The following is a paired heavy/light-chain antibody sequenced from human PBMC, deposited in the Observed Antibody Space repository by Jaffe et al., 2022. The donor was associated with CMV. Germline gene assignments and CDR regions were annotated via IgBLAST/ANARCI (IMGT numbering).Light chain of an antibody. CDR2: RAS. Sequence: EIVMTQSPATLSVSPGERATLSCRASQSVGNNLAWYQHIPGQAPRLLIYRASTRATSIPARFSGSGSGTEFTLTIASLQSEDFAVYYCQQYDKWSRGYTFGQGTQLEIK. CDR3: QQYDKWSRGYT. V-gene: IGKV3-15*01. J-gene: IGKJ2*01. CDR1: QSVGNN.
Heavy chain of an antibody. CDR2: ISWNSGTI. D-gene: IGHD6-13*01. V-gene: IGHV3-9*01. J-gene: IGHJ4*02. CDR3: VKGSYLAEGIVDS. CDR1: GFTFDDYA. Sequence: EVQLVESGGGLVQPGRSLRLSCAASGFTFDDYAMHWVRQAPGKGLEWVSGISWNSGTITYAGSVKGRFTISRDNSKNSLDLQMNSLRPDDTALYFCVKGSYLAEGIVDSWGQGTLVTVS.